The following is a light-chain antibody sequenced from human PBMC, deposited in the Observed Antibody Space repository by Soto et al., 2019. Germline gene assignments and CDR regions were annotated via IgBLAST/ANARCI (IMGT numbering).Light chain of an antibody. V-gene: IGKV1-27*01. CDR1: QGISNY. Sequence: DIQMTQSPSSLSASVGDRVTITCRASQGISNYLAWYQQKPGKVPKLLIYGASTLQSVVPSRFSGSGSGTDFTLTISGLQPEDVATYYCQRYNSAPSTFGQGTMVEIK. CDR3: QRYNSAPST. J-gene: IGKJ1*01. CDR2: GAS.